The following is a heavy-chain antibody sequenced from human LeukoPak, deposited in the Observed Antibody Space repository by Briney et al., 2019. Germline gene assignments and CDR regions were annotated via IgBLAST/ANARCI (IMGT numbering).Heavy chain of an antibody. D-gene: IGHD6-19*01. V-gene: IGHV3-48*03. CDR3: ARESSGWPYYYYYYMDV. Sequence: GGSLRLSCVASGFTFSSYAMNWVRQAPGKGLEWVSYISSTGSIIYYADSVKGRFAFSRDNAKNSLYLQMNSLRAEDTAVYYCARESSGWPYYYYYYMDVWGKGTTVTISS. CDR1: GFTFSSYA. J-gene: IGHJ6*03. CDR2: ISSTGSII.